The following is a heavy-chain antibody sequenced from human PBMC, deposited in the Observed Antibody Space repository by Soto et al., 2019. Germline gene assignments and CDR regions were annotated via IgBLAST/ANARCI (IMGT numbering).Heavy chain of an antibody. CDR3: ATRAGPPM. D-gene: IGHD6-25*01. CDR1: GGSISSSEW. J-gene: IGHJ4*02. Sequence: SETLSLTCAFSGGSISSSEWWTWVRQPPGKGLEWIGEIYRGGTTNYNPSLESRVIISIDKSNNQFSLRLYSVTAADTAVYYCATRAGPPMWGQGTLVTVSS. CDR2: IYRGGTT. V-gene: IGHV4-4*02.